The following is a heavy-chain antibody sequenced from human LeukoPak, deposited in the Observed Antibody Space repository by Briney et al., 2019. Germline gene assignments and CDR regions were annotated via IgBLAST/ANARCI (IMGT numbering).Heavy chain of an antibody. CDR1: GYTFSNYA. J-gene: IGHJ4*02. CDR3: ASEVARIPN. V-gene: IGHV1-18*01. Sequence: GASVKVSCKASGYTFSNYAMNWVRQAPGQGLEWMGWISTHNGITNYAQKFQDRVTVTTDTATTTAYMELKNLKSDDTAMYYCASEVARIPNWGQGTLVTVSS. D-gene: IGHD5-12*01. CDR2: ISTHNGIT.